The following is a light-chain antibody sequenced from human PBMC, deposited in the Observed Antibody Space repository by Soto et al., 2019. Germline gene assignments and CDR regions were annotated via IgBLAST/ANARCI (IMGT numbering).Light chain of an antibody. CDR1: QSTSPY. CDR2: GAS. CDR3: QQSYSMRFT. J-gene: IGKJ2*01. V-gene: IGKV1-39*01. Sequence: DIQMTQSPSSLSASVGDRVTITCRASQSTSPYLTWYQQKPGKAPKLVIYGASNLRSGLPSSFRGSGTWTEFTLTIISLQTEDSRTYYWQQSYSMRFTFGKGTKL.